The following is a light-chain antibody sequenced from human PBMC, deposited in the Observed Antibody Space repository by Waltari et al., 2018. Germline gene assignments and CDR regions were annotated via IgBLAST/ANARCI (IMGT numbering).Light chain of an antibody. Sequence: DIVMIQSPLSLPVTPGEPASISCRSSQSLYYNGYNFLAWYLQKPGQSPQLLIYVGSNRASGVPDRFSGSGSGTDFTLKISRVEAEDAGVYYCMQARQSPIIFGQGTRLEIK. V-gene: IGKV2-28*01. J-gene: IGKJ5*01. CDR2: VGS. CDR1: QSLYYNGYNF. CDR3: MQARQSPII.